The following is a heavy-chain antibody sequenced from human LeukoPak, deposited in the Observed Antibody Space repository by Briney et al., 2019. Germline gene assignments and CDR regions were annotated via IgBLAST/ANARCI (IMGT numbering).Heavy chain of an antibody. J-gene: IGHJ4*02. V-gene: IGHV3-30*04. CDR1: VFTFSNYA. CDR3: ARGGPPDY. Sequence: PGGSLRLSCAASVFTFSNYAMLWARQAPGKGLEWVAVTSYDGSDEYYADSVKGRFTISRVNSKNTLYLQMSSLRAEDSALYYCARGGPPDYWGQGTLVTVSS. CDR2: TSYDGSDE. D-gene: IGHD3-16*01.